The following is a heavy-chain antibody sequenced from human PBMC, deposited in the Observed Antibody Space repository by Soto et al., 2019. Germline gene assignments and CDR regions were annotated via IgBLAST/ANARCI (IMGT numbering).Heavy chain of an antibody. CDR2: ISSSSSYT. Sequence: GGSLRLSCAASGFTFSDYYMSWIRQAPGKGLEWVSYISSSSSYTNYADSVKGRFTISRDNAKNSLYLQMNSLRAEDTAVYYCARGLGYCSGGSCPPDANYYYYGMDVWGQGTTVTVSS. V-gene: IGHV3-11*06. D-gene: IGHD2-15*01. CDR3: ARGLGYCSGGSCPPDANYYYYGMDV. CDR1: GFTFSDYY. J-gene: IGHJ6*02.